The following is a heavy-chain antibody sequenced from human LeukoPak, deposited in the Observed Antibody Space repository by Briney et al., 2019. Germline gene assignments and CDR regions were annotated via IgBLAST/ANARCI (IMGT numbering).Heavy chain of an antibody. CDR3: ARVVTERAFDI. D-gene: IGHD4-11*01. V-gene: IGHV4-59*01. J-gene: IGHJ3*02. Sequence: SETLSLTCTVSGGSISSYYWSWIRQPPGKGLEWIGYIFFSGSTNYNPSLKSRVTISVDTSKNQFSLKLSSVTAADTAVYYCARVVTERAFDIWGQGTMVTVSS. CDR2: IFFSGST. CDR1: GGSISSYY.